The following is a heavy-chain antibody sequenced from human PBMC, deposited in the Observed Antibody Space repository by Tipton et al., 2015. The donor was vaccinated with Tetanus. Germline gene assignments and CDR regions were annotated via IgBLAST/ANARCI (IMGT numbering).Heavy chain of an antibody. CDR2: IFDTGST. J-gene: IGHJ4*02. CDR1: DGSISTYH. Sequence: TLSLTCTVSDGSISTYHWNWIRQFPGKGLEWIGYIFDTGSTNYNPSLKSRVTMSVDTSKNQFSLHLTSVTAADTAVYYCARGWGSSWYYFDNWGQGTLVTVSS. V-gene: IGHV4-59*01. CDR3: ARGWGSSWYYFDN. D-gene: IGHD6-13*01.